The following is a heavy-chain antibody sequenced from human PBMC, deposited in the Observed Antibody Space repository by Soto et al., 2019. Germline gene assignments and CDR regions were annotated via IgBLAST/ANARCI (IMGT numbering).Heavy chain of an antibody. Sequence: GGSLRLSCAASGFTFSSYGMHWVRQAPGKGLEWVAVISYDGSNKYYADSVKGRFTISRDNSKNTLYLQMNSLRAEDTAVYYCATPITRVYYYGMDVWGQGTTVTVSS. CDR3: ATPITRVYYYGMDV. J-gene: IGHJ6*02. CDR1: GFTFSSYG. D-gene: IGHD3-10*01. CDR2: ISYDGSNK. V-gene: IGHV3-30*03.